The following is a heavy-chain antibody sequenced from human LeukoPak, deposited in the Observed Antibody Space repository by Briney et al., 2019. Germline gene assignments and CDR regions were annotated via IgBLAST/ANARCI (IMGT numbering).Heavy chain of an antibody. D-gene: IGHD3-10*01. CDR2: ISSDGNNK. Sequence: PGGSLRLSCAASGFTFSTYTIHWVRQAPGKRLEGVAVISSDGNNKDYADSVKGRFTVSRDNSKNTLYLQMNSLRAEDTAVYYCARDRYYGSGRYNYFDYWGQGTPVTVSS. CDR3: ARDRYYGSGRYNYFDY. CDR1: GFTFSTYT. V-gene: IGHV3-30-3*01. J-gene: IGHJ4*02.